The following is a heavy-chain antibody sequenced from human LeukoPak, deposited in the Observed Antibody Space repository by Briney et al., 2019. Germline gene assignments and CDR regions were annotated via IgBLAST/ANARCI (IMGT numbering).Heavy chain of an antibody. Sequence: SETLSLTCTVSGGSISSRSYYWGWIRQPPGKGLEWIGNIYYSGNTYCNPSLKSRVTISVDTAKDQFSLKLSSVTAADTAVYYCASHGGGGSYYLNWFDPWGQGTLVTVSS. CDR3: ASHGGGGSYYLNWFDP. D-gene: IGHD1-26*01. CDR1: GGSISSRSYY. J-gene: IGHJ5*02. CDR2: IYYSGNT. V-gene: IGHV4-39*01.